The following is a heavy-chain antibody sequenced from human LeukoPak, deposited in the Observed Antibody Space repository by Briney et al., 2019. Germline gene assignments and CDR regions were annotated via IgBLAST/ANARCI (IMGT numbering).Heavy chain of an antibody. J-gene: IGHJ6*03. CDR2: IYTSGST. D-gene: IGHD3-22*01. Sequence: SETLSLTCAVYGGSISSYYWSWIRQPAGKGLEWIGRIYTSGSTNYNPSLKSRVTMSVDTSKNQFSLKLSSVTAADTAVYYCAREGYYDSSGYYYYYYYYMDVWGKGTTVTISS. CDR3: AREGYYDSSGYYYYYYYYMDV. V-gene: IGHV4-4*07. CDR1: GGSISSYY.